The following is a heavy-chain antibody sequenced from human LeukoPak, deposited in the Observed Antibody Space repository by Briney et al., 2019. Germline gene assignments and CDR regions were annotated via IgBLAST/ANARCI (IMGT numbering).Heavy chain of an antibody. V-gene: IGHV4-4*02. J-gene: IGHJ4*02. CDR1: GGFITSGIHW. D-gene: IGHD2-2*01. Sequence: SGTLSLTCTVSGGFITSGIHWWSWARQTPGKGLEWIGEIYQSGTTNYKPSLKSRVTISVDKSKSQFSLELTSVTAADTALYYCARGGYCSSTSCYVFDSWGQGTLVTVSS. CDR3: ARGGYCSSTSCYVFDS. CDR2: IYQSGTT.